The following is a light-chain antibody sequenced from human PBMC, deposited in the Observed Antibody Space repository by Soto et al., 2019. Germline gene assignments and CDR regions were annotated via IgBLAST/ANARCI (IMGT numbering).Light chain of an antibody. J-gene: IGLJ3*02. V-gene: IGLV1-47*01. CDR3: AAWDDSLSGWV. Sequence: QAVVTQPPSASGTPGQRVTISCSGSSSNIGSNYVYWYQQLPGTAPKVLMYRNNQRPSGVPDRFSGSKSGTSASLAISGLRSEDEADYYCAAWDDSLSGWVFGGGTKLTVL. CDR1: SSNIGSNY. CDR2: RNN.